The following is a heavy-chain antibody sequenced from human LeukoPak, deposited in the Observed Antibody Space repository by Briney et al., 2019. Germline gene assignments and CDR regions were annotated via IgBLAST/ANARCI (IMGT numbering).Heavy chain of an antibody. D-gene: IGHD6-6*01. CDR1: GFTFSSYG. J-gene: IGHJ4*02. Sequence: GRSLRLSCAASGFTFSSYGMHWVRQAPGKGLEWVAVISYDGSNKYYADSVKGRFTISRDNSKNTLYLQMNSLRAEDTAVYYCAEGGPALAARHLYYFDYWGQGTLVTVSS. V-gene: IGHV3-30*18. CDR2: ISYDGSNK. CDR3: AEGGPALAARHLYYFDY.